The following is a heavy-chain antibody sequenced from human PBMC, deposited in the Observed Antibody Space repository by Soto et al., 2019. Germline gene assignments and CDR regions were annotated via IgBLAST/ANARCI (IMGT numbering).Heavy chain of an antibody. CDR1: GFTFSDYY. J-gene: IGHJ4*02. Sequence: QVQLVESGGGLVKPGGSLRLSCAASGFTFSDYYMSWIRQAPGKGLEWVSYISSSGSTIYYADSVKGRFTISRDNAKNALYLKMNSLRAEDTGVYYCARDDHQYSSGWYVDYWGQGTLVTVSS. CDR2: ISSSGSTI. V-gene: IGHV3-11*01. D-gene: IGHD6-19*01. CDR3: ARDDHQYSSGWYVDY.